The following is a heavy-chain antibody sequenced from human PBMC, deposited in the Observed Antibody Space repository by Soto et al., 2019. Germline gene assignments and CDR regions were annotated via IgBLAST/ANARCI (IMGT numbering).Heavy chain of an antibody. D-gene: IGHD6-13*01. CDR3: AREGSWYAYYYYGMDV. Sequence: PSETLSLTCAAYGGSFSGYYWSWIRQPPXKGLEWIGEINHSGSTNYNPSLKSRVTISVDTSKNQFSLKLSSVTAADTAVYYCAREGSWYAYYYYGMDVWGQGTTVTVYS. V-gene: IGHV4-34*01. J-gene: IGHJ6*01. CDR1: GGSFSGYY. CDR2: INHSGST.